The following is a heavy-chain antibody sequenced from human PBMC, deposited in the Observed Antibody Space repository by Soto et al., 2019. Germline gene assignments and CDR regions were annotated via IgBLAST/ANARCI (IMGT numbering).Heavy chain of an antibody. CDR3: ARGARAGTFDY. J-gene: IGHJ4*02. V-gene: IGHV4-59*01. Sequence: ETLSLTCTVSGGSISSYYWSWIRQPPGKGLEWIGYIYYSGSTNYNPSLKSRVTISVDTSKNQFSLKLSSVTAADTAVYYCARGARAGTFDYWGQGTLVTVSS. CDR1: GGSISSYY. D-gene: IGHD1-1*01. CDR2: IYYSGST.